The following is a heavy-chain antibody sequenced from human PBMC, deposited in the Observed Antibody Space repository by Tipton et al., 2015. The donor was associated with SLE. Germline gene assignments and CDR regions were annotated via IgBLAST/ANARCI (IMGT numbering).Heavy chain of an antibody. Sequence: TLSLTCAVYGGSFSGYYWSWIRQPPGKGLEWIGEINDSGSTNYNPSLKSRVTISVDTSKNQFSLKLSSVTAADTAVYYCAILEMATSTVDYWGQGTLVTVSS. CDR2: INDSGST. J-gene: IGHJ4*02. CDR1: GGSFSGYY. D-gene: IGHD5-24*01. CDR3: AILEMATSTVDY. V-gene: IGHV4-34*01.